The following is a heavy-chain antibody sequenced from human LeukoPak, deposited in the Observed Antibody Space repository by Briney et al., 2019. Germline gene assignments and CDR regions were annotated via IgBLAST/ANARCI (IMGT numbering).Heavy chain of an antibody. D-gene: IGHD4-11*01. CDR1: RFTFSSYA. CDR2: ISGSGDST. V-gene: IGHV3-23*01. Sequence: GGSLRLSCAASRFTFSSYAMSWVRQAPGKGLEWVSAISGSGDSTYYADSVKGRFTISRDNSKNTVFLQMNSLRAEDTAIYYCAKGYYGNYVAVDYWGQGTLVTVSS. J-gene: IGHJ4*02. CDR3: AKGYYGNYVAVDY.